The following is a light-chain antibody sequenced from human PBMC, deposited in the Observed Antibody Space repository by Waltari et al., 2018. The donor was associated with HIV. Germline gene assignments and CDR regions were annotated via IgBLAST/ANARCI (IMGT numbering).Light chain of an antibody. CDR2: SVS. Sequence: QSALAQPASVAGSPGQSITISCTGSLSDIGLYDFVSWYQQYPGKAPRLLIFSVSSRPSGISDRFSGFKSHNTATLTISDLQPEDEADYYCSSLTLTHSVLFGGGTRLTVL. CDR1: LSDIGLYDF. CDR3: SSLTLTHSVL. J-gene: IGLJ3*02. V-gene: IGLV2-14*03.